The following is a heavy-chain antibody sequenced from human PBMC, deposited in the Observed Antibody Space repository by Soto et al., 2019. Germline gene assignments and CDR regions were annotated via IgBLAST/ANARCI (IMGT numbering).Heavy chain of an antibody. CDR2: ISGSGGRT. Sequence: GGSLRLSCAASGLTFSTYAMSWVRQAPGKGLEWVSSISGSGGRTHYAESVKGRFTISRDNSENTLYLYMDSLRAEDTAAYYCATGGFFFYYGRHVWGQGTTLTVSS. CDR1: GLTFSTYA. D-gene: IGHD1-26*01. V-gene: IGHV3-23*01. J-gene: IGHJ6*02. CDR3: ATGGFFFYYGRHV.